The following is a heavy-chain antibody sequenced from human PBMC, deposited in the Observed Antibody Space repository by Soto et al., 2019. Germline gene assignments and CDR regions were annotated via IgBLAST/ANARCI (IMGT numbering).Heavy chain of an antibody. J-gene: IGHJ5*02. D-gene: IGHD4-17*01. CDR2: IYYSGST. CDR1: GGCISSSRYY. CDR3: KAVIDVRRPTANNWFDP. Sequence: SETLSLTCTVSGGCISSSRYYWGWIRQPPGKGLEWIGSIYYSGSTYYNPSLKSRVTISVDTSKNQFSLKLSSVTAADTAVYYCKAVIDVRRPTANNWFDPWGQGTLVTVSS. V-gene: IGHV4-39*01.